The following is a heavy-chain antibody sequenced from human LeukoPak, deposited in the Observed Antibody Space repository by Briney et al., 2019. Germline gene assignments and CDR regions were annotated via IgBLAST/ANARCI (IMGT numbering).Heavy chain of an antibody. V-gene: IGHV3-30*04. CDR3: ARDSPRISSETFLYYFDY. D-gene: IGHD3-22*01. CDR2: TAYDGSNK. CDR1: GFTFSSYT. Sequence: GGSLRLSCSGSGFTFSSYTMNWVRQAPGKGLEWVAVTAYDGSNKYYADSVKGRFTISRDNSKKTLYLQMDDLRAEDTAMYYCARDSPRISSETFLYYFDYWGQGTLVTVSS. J-gene: IGHJ4*02.